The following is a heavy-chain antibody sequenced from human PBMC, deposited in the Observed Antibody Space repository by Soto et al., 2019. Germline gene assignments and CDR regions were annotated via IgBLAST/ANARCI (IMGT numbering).Heavy chain of an antibody. D-gene: IGHD3-3*01. CDR3: ARWGQNTIFGEFPYYYGMDV. CDR2: IIPIFGTA. J-gene: IGHJ6*02. Sequence: SVKVSCKASGGTFSSYAISWVRQAPGQGLEWMGGIIPIFGTANYAQKFQGRVTITADESTSTAYMELSSLRSEDTAVYYCARWGQNTIFGEFPYYYGMDVWGPGPTVTVSS. CDR1: GGTFSSYA. V-gene: IGHV1-69*13.